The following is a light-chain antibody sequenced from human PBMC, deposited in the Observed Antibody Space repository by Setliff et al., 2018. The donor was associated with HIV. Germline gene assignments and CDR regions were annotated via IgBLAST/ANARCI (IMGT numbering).Light chain of an antibody. CDR1: QSVLYSSNNKNQ. V-gene: IGKV4-1*01. CDR2: WAS. J-gene: IGKJ4*01. CDR3: QQYFSTPLT. Sequence: DIVMTQSPDSLAVSLGERATINCKSSQSVLYSSNNKNQLAWYQQKPGQPPKLLIYWASTRESGVPDRFSGSGSGTDFTLTISSLQAEDVAVYYCQQYFSTPLTFGGGTKV.